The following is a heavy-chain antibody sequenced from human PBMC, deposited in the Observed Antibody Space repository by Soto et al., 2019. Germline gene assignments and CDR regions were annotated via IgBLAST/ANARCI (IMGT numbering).Heavy chain of an antibody. J-gene: IGHJ4*02. CDR1: GFTFSHYA. CDR3: AKDGSHNFDY. CDR2: MSYDGSNE. D-gene: IGHD1-26*01. Sequence: QVQLVESGGGVVQPGRSLRLSCAASGFTFSHYAMHWVRQAPGKGLEWVALMSYDGSNEYYADSVKGRFTISRDNSKNTLYLQMNSLRAEDTAVYYCAKDGSHNFDYWGQGTLXTXSS. V-gene: IGHV3-30*18.